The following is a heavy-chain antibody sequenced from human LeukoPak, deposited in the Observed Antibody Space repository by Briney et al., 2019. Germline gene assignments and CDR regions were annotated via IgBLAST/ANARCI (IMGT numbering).Heavy chain of an antibody. V-gene: IGHV1-2*02. CDR2: INPNTGAT. CDR3: ARDRVGSGWPRPYYFEV. Sequence: ASVKVSCKASGYTLTGYYLHWVRQAPGQGLEWMGWINPNTGATHSAQKFQGRITMTRDTSISTAYMDLSRLRSDDTAVYYCARDRVGSGWPRPYYFEVWGQGALVTVSS. J-gene: IGHJ4*02. D-gene: IGHD6-19*01. CDR1: GYTLTGYY.